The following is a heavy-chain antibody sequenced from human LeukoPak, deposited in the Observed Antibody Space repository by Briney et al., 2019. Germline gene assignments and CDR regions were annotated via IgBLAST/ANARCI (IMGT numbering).Heavy chain of an antibody. CDR1: GYSISSGYY. D-gene: IGHD2-15*01. CDR3: ARGIVVVVAATGNPWFDP. V-gene: IGHV4-38-2*02. CDR2: IYHSGST. Sequence: PSETLSLTCTVSGYSISSGYYWGWIRQPPGKGLEWIGSIYHSGSTYYNPSLKSRVTISVDTSKNQFSLKLSSVTAADTAVYYCARGIVVVVAATGNPWFDPWGQGTLVTVSS. J-gene: IGHJ5*02.